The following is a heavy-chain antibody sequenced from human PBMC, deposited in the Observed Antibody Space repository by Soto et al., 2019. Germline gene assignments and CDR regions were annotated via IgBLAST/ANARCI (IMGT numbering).Heavy chain of an antibody. CDR1: GGTFSSYT. D-gene: IGHD4-17*01. CDR3: AAGNDYGDYPSDY. J-gene: IGHJ4*02. V-gene: IGHV1-69*02. Sequence: QVQLVQSGAEVQKPGSSVKVSCKASGGTFSSYTISWVRQAPGQGLEWMGRIIPILGIANYAQKFQGRVTITADKSTSTAYMELSSLRSEDTAVYYCAAGNDYGDYPSDYWGQGTLVTVSS. CDR2: IIPILGIA.